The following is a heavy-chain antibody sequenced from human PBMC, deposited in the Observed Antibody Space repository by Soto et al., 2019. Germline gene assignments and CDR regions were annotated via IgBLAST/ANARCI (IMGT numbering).Heavy chain of an antibody. CDR2: MSYDGSNV. CDR1: GFDFSIYG. D-gene: IGHD3-16*02. Sequence: QVQLVESGGGVVQPGRSLRLSCAASGFDFSIYGMYWVRQAPGKGLELVAVMSYDGSNVYYGDSVKGRFTISRDNSKNTLYLQMNSLRVEDMAVYFCARKTPGGVIAPFHYWGQGTLVTVSP. V-gene: IGHV3-30*03. CDR3: ARKTPGGVIAPFHY. J-gene: IGHJ4*02.